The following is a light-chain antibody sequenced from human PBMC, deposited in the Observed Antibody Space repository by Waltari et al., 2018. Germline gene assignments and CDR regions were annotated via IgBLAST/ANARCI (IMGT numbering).Light chain of an antibody. CDR3: QSFDSSTVV. Sequence: NFMLTQPHSVSESPGKTVTLSCTRSSGSIASNYVQWYQQRPGSSPTTVIYEDNQRPSGFPDRFSGSIDSSSNSASLTISGLKTEDEADYYCQSFDSSTVVFGGGTKLTVL. V-gene: IGLV6-57*01. CDR2: EDN. J-gene: IGLJ2*01. CDR1: SGSIASNY.